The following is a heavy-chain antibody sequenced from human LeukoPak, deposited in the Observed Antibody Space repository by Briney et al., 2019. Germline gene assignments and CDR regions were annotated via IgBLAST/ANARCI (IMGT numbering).Heavy chain of an antibody. Sequence: PGGSLRLSCVASGFTFSDYGMHWVRQPPDKGLEWVAFIKFDGSQKYYADSVRGRFTVSRYNSRNMLYLQLDSLRDDDTAVYFCARRLPDSGSYSPDYWGQGTLVTVSS. CDR3: ARRLPDSGSYSPDY. CDR2: IKFDGSQK. CDR1: GFTFSDYG. V-gene: IGHV3-30*02. D-gene: IGHD3-10*01. J-gene: IGHJ4*02.